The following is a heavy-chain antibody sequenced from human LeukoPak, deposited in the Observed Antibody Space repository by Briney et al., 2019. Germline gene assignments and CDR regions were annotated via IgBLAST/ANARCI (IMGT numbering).Heavy chain of an antibody. V-gene: IGHV3-21*01. Sequence: PGGSLRLSCAASGFTFSSYSINWVRQAPGKGLEWVSSISSSSSYIYYADSVKGRFTISRDNAKNSLYLQMNSLRAEDTAVYYCARDLSGSYPDFDYWGRGTMVTVSS. CDR2: ISSSSSYI. D-gene: IGHD3-10*01. CDR3: ARDLSGSYPDFDY. CDR1: GFTFSSYS. J-gene: IGHJ4*02.